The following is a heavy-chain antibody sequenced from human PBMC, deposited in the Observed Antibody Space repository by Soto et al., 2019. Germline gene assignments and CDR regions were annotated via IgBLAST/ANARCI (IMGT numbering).Heavy chain of an antibody. CDR3: ASFVVVTATLDY. Sequence: QLQLQESGPGLVKPSETLSLTCTVSGGSISSGSYYWGWVRQPPGEGLKWIGSIYYSGSTYYNPSLKSRVTISVDTSKNQFSLILTSVTAADTAVYYCASFVVVTATLDYWGQGTLLTVSS. CDR1: GGSISSGSYY. CDR2: IYYSGST. V-gene: IGHV4-39*01. D-gene: IGHD2-21*02. J-gene: IGHJ4*02.